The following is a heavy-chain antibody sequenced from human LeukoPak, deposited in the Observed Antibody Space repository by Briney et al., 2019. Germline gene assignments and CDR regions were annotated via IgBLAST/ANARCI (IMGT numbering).Heavy chain of an antibody. V-gene: IGHV3-53*01. CDR1: GFSVSSSF. CDR2: IYSIGST. Sequence: GGSLRLSCAASGFSVSSSFMSWVRRAPGKGLEWVSVIYSIGSTFYADSVKGRFTISRDNSKNTLYLHMNSLRTEDTAVYYCARDRVYLGREDAFDIWGQGTMVTVSS. D-gene: IGHD7-27*01. CDR3: ARDRVYLGREDAFDI. J-gene: IGHJ3*02.